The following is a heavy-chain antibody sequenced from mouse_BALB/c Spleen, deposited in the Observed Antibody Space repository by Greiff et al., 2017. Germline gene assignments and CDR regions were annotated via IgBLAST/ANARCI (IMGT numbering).Heavy chain of an antibody. D-gene: IGHD3-2*01. Sequence: EVQLVESGGGLVQPGGSRKLSCAASGFTFSSFGMHWVRQAPEKGLEWVAYISSGSSTIYYADTVKGRFTISRDNPKNTLFLQMTSLRSEDAAMYYYARSETGDYAMDYWGQGTSVTVSS. V-gene: IGHV5-17*02. CDR3: ARSETGDYAMDY. CDR1: GFTFSSFG. J-gene: IGHJ4*01. CDR2: ISSGSSTI.